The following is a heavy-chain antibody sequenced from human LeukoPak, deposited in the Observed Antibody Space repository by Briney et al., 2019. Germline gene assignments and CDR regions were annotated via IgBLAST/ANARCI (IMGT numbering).Heavy chain of an antibody. CDR3: ATEGY. CDR2: IYSGGST. Sequence: GGSLRLSCAASGFTASSNYMIWVRQAPWKGLEWVSTIYSGGSTYYADSVKGRFTISRDNSKNTLFLQMNSLSAGDTAVYYCATEGYWGQGTLVTVSS. CDR1: GFTASSNY. J-gene: IGHJ4*02. V-gene: IGHV3-66*01.